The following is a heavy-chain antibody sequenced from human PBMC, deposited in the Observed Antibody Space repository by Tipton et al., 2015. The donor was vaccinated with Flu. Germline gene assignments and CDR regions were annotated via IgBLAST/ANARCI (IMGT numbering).Heavy chain of an antibody. CDR2: IKQDGSEK. D-gene: IGHD3-22*01. CDR1: GFTFSSYW. J-gene: IGHJ4*02. CDR3: AREYYYDSSGYGTRYYFDY. V-gene: IGHV3-7*01. Sequence: SLRLSCAASGFTFSSYWMSWVRQAPGKGLEWVANIKQDGSEKYYVDSVKGRFTISRDNAKNSLYLQMNSLRAEDTAVYYCAREYYYDSSGYGTRYYFDYWGQGTLVTVSS.